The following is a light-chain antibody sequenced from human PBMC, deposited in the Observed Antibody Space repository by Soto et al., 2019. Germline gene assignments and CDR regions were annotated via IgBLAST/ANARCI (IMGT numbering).Light chain of an antibody. J-gene: IGKJ1*01. CDR1: QGISSY. V-gene: IGKV1-9*01. Sequence: DIQLTQSPSFLSASVGDRVTITCRASQGISSYLAWYQQKPGKAPKLLIYAASTLQSGVPSRFSGSGSGTKFTLTINSLQPDDFATYYCQHGNSYPRTFGRGTKVEIK. CDR3: QHGNSYPRT. CDR2: AAS.